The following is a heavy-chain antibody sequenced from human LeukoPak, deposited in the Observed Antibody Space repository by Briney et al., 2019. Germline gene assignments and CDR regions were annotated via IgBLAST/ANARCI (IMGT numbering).Heavy chain of an antibody. CDR1: GGTFSSYA. CDR3: ARANYGDSDFDY. D-gene: IGHD4-17*01. V-gene: IGHV1-69*06. J-gene: IGHJ4*02. Sequence: ASVKVSCKASGGTFSSYAISWVRQAPGQGLEWMGGIISIFGTANYAQKFQGRVTITADKSTSTAYMELSSLRSEDTAVYYCARANYGDSDFDYWGQGTLVTVSS. CDR2: IISIFGTA.